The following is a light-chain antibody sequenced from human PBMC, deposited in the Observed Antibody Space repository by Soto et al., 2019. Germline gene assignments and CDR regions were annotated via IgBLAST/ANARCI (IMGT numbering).Light chain of an antibody. Sequence: DIVLTQSPGTMSLSPWERATLSCRASQSVSSSRLAWYRQKPGQAPRLLIYGGSSRATGIPARFSASGSGTDFTLTISDVQPEDFALYYCHQRQSWPRTFGKGTKVDIK. CDR1: QSVSSSR. CDR3: HQRQSWPRT. V-gene: IGKV3-20*01. CDR2: GGS. J-gene: IGKJ1*01.